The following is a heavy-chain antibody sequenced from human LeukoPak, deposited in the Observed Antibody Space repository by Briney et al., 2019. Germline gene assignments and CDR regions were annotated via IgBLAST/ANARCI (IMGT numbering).Heavy chain of an antibody. V-gene: IGHV3-23*01. CDR1: GFTFSSYA. CDR3: TRLGSGDY. J-gene: IGHJ4*02. Sequence: GGSLRLSCAASGFTFSSYAMHWVRQAPGKGLEWVSAISGSGGSTYYADSVKGRFTISRDNSKNTLYLQMNSLKTEDTAVYYCTRLGSGDYWGQGTLVTVSS. CDR2: ISGSGGST. D-gene: IGHD2-15*01.